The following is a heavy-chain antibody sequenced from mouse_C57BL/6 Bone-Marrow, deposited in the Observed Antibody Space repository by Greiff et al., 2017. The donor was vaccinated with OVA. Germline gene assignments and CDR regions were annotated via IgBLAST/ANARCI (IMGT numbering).Heavy chain of an antibody. CDR2: INPYNGGT. J-gene: IGHJ4*01. Sequence: EVMLVESGPVLVKPGASVKMSCKASGYTFTDYYMNWVKQSHGKSLEWIGVINPYNGGTSYNQKFKGKATLTVDKSSSTAYMELNSLTSEDSAVYYCARGDAMDYWGQGTSVTVSS. CDR1: GYTFTDYY. V-gene: IGHV1-19*01. CDR3: ARGDAMDY.